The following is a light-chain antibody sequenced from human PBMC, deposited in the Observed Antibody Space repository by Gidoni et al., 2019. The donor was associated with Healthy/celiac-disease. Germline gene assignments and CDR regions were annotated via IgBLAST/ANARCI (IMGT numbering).Light chain of an antibody. CDR3: AAWDDSLAWV. V-gene: IGLV1-44*01. CDR2: SNN. Sequence: QSVLPQPPSASGTPGQTGTPSCSGSGSNIGSNPVNWYQQLPGTAPKLLIYSNNQRPSGVPDRFSGSKSGTSASLAISGLQSEDDADYYCAAWDDSLAWVFGGGTKLTVL. J-gene: IGLJ3*02. CDR1: GSNIGSNP.